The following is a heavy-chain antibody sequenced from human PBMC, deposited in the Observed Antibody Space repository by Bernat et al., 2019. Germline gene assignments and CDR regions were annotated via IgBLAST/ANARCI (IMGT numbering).Heavy chain of an antibody. CDR1: GFTVSSNY. V-gene: IGHV3-53*01. Sequence: VQLVESGVGLIQPGGSLRLSCAASGFTVSSNYMSWVRQAPGKGLEWVSVIYSGGSIYYAGAMKCRFTISRDSSNNTCYLQMIRLSAEDTAVYYCARDRLAPKTGKYYYYYGMDVWGQGTTVTVSS. J-gene: IGHJ6*02. CDR3: ARDRLAPKTGKYYYYYGMDV. D-gene: IGHD1-1*01. CDR2: IYSGGSI.